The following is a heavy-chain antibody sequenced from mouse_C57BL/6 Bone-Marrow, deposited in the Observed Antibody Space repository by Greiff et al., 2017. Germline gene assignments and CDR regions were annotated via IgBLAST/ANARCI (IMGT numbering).Heavy chain of an antibody. V-gene: IGHV1-55*01. CDR3: ARPYYSTCWYFCV. CDR1: GYTFTSYW. D-gene: IGHD2-5*01. CDR2: INPGSGST. J-gene: IGHJ1*03. Sequence: VQLLQPGAELVKPGASVKMSCKASGYTFTSYWITWVKQRPGQGLEWIGDINPGSGSTNYNEKFKSKATLTVDTSSSTAYMQLSSLTSEDSAVYYCARPYYSTCWYFCVWGTGTTVTVSS.